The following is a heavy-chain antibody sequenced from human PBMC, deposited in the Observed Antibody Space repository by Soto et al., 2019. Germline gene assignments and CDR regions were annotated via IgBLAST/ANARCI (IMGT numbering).Heavy chain of an antibody. CDR2: IYNSGAT. J-gene: IGHJ6*02. D-gene: IGHD7-27*01. Sequence: SETLSLTCTVSGDSIDNYWWTWIRQPAGKSLEWIGRIYNSGATEDNPFLKGRVTMSRDTSKNQISLKMSSMTAADTAVYYCARHVARWGTYGLDVWGQGKTVTVS. CDR1: GDSIDNYW. V-gene: IGHV4-4*07. CDR3: ARHVARWGTYGLDV.